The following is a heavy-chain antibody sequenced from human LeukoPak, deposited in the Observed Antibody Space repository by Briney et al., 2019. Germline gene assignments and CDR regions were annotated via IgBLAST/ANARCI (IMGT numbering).Heavy chain of an antibody. J-gene: IGHJ4*02. Sequence: SETLSLTCTVSGGSISSYYWSWIRQPPGKGLEWIGYIYYSGSTNYNPSLKSRGTISVDTSKNQFSLKLSSVTAADTAVYYCARRPDGDYGSFDYWGQGTLVTVSS. V-gene: IGHV4-59*08. CDR1: GGSISSYY. CDR3: ARRPDGDYGSFDY. D-gene: IGHD4-17*01. CDR2: IYYSGST.